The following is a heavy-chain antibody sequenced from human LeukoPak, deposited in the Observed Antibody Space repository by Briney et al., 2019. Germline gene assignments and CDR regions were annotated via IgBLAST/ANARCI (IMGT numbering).Heavy chain of an antibody. V-gene: IGHV3-33*06. CDR2: IWYDGSTK. CDR3: AKDGDGSGTTNLFDY. CDR1: GFTFDNYG. D-gene: IGHD3-10*01. J-gene: IGHJ4*02. Sequence: GGSLRLSCAASGFTFDNYGMHWVRQTPGKGLEWVAVIWYDGSTKYYADSVKGRFTISRDNSKNTLYLQMNSLRAEDTSVYYCAKDGDGSGTTNLFDYWGQGTLVTVSS.